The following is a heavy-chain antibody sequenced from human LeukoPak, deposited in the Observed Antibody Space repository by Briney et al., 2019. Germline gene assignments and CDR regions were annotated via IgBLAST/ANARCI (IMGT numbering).Heavy chain of an antibody. V-gene: IGHV3-30*18. J-gene: IGHJ4*02. CDR2: ISYDGSNK. D-gene: IGHD2-2*01. CDR3: AKDLKVVPAAVDY. CDR1: GFTFSSYG. Sequence: PGRPLRLSCAASGFTFSSYGMHWVRQAPGKGLEWVAVISYDGSNKYYADSVKGRFTISRDNSKNTLYLQMNGLRAEDTAVYYCAKDLKVVPAAVDYWGQGTLVTVSS.